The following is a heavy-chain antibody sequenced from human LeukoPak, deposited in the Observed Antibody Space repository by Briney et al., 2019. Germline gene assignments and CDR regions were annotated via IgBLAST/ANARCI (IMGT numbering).Heavy chain of an antibody. CDR1: EDSSTSYW. D-gene: IGHD6-13*01. V-gene: IGHV5-51*01. CDR2: IYPGDSDT. J-gene: IGHJ4*02. Sequence: GSSLKFSCKGFEDSSTSYWIGWVRQMPRKDLQWLGGIYPGDSDTRYNPSFQGQVTISADKSISTAYLQRSTVNASDTAMYYCARLRAAAGTPYYFDYGGQGTLVTVSS. CDR3: ARLRAAAGTPYYFDY.